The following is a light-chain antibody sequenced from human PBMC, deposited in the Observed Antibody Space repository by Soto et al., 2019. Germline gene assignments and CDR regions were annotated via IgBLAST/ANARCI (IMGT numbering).Light chain of an antibody. CDR3: QQRRNWTL. Sequence: EIVLTQSPATLSLSPGERATLSCRASQSVSSYLAWYQQKPGQAPRLLIYDASNRATGIPARFSGSGSGTDFTLTISSLEPEDFAVYYCQQRRNWTLLGQGTKVEI. J-gene: IGKJ1*01. CDR1: QSVSSY. CDR2: DAS. V-gene: IGKV3-11*01.